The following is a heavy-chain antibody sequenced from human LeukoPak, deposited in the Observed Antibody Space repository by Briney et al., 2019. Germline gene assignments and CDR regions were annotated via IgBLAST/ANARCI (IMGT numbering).Heavy chain of an antibody. CDR3: AKGGRGNGEVY. J-gene: IGHJ4*02. CDR2: TSGSGDSA. V-gene: IGHV3-23*01. Sequence: PGGSLRLSCAASGFTFSSYAMNWVRQAPGKGLEWVSVTSGSGDSAYYADSVKGRFTISRDNAKSSLFLQMNDLRAEDTAVYYCAKGGRGNGEVYWGQGTLVTVSS. D-gene: IGHD2-8*01. CDR1: GFTFSSYA.